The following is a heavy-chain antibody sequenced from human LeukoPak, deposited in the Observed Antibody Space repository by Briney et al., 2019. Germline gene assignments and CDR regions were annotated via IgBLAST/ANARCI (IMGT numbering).Heavy chain of an antibody. CDR2: IYYSGST. Sequence: PSETLSLTCTVSGGSISSSSYYWGWIRQPPGKGLEWIGSIYYSGSTYYNPSLKSRVTISVDTSKNQFSLKLSSVTAADTAVYYCARDQLWLPNDAFDIWGQGTMVTVSS. CDR1: GGSISSSSYY. V-gene: IGHV4-39*07. D-gene: IGHD5-18*01. J-gene: IGHJ3*02. CDR3: ARDQLWLPNDAFDI.